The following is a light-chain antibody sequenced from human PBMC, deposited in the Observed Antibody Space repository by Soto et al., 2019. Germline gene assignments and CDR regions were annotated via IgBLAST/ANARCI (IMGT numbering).Light chain of an antibody. CDR1: SGHSSYA. CDR2: LNSDGSH. J-gene: IGLJ2*01. Sequence: QLVLTQSPSASASLGASVKLTCTLSSGHSSYAIAWHQQQPETGPRYLMKLNSDGSHNKGDGIPDRFSGSSSGAERYLTISSLQSEDEDDYYCQTWDTGSSVVFGGGTKVTVL. CDR3: QTWDTGSSVV. V-gene: IGLV4-69*01.